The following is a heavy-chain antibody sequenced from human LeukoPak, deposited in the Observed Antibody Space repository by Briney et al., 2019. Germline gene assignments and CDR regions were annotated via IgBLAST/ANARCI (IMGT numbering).Heavy chain of an antibody. CDR2: ISYDGSDK. J-gene: IGHJ4*02. Sequence: PGGSLRLSCAASGFTFRNYVIHWVRQAPGKGLEWVALISYDGSDKYYADSVKGRFTVSRDNSKNTLYLQMSSLRAEDTAVYYCAREQYYYGSGSYYALDYWGQGTLVTVSS. D-gene: IGHD3-10*01. CDR1: GFTFRNYV. V-gene: IGHV3-30*04. CDR3: AREQYYYGSGSYYALDY.